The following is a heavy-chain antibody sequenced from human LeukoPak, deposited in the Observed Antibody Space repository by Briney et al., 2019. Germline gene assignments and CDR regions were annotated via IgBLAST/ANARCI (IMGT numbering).Heavy chain of an antibody. CDR1: GFTFSSYA. D-gene: IGHD1-1*01. CDR2: ISGSGGST. Sequence: GGSLRLSCAASGFTFSSYAMSWVRQAPGKGLEWVSAISGSGGSTYYADSVKGRFTITRDNSKNTLYLQMNSLRADDTAVYYCAKSLLTTATGTGRAFDIWGQGTMVTVSS. V-gene: IGHV3-23*01. CDR3: AKSLLTTATGTGRAFDI. J-gene: IGHJ3*02.